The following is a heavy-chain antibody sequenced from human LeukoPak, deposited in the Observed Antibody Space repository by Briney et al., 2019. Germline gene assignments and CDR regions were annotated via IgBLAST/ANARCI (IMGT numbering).Heavy chain of an antibody. CDR1: GDTVSSNTAS. CDR3: TRDFDY. Sequence: SQTLSLTCAISGDTVSSNTASWNWVRQSPSRGLEWLGRTYFRSKWFHDYAVSAKSRITVNPDTSKNQFSLQLNSVTPEDTAVYYCTRDFDYWGQGTLVTVSS. V-gene: IGHV6-1*01. CDR2: TYFRSKWFH. J-gene: IGHJ4*02.